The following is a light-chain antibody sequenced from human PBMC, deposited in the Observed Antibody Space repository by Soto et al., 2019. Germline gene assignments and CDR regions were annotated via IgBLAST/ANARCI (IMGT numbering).Light chain of an antibody. Sequence: QSALTQPPSASGSPGQSVSISWTGTNTNVGGYNYVSWYQQHPGKAPKLIIYEVNKRPSGVPDRFSGSKTGSTASLTVSGLQADDEAEYYCWSYAGRNTYVFGTGTKVTVL. CDR1: NTNVGGYNY. CDR2: EVN. V-gene: IGLV2-8*01. CDR3: WSYAGRNTYV. J-gene: IGLJ1*01.